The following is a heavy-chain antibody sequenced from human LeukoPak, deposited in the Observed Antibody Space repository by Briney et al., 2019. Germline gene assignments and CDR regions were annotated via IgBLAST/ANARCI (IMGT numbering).Heavy chain of an antibody. Sequence: PGGSLRLSRAASGFTFSSYSMNWVRQAPGKGLEWVSSISSSSSYIYYADSVKGRFTISRDNAKNSLYLQMNSLRAEDTAVYYCARDGGPHYYHSNTYAFDIWGQGAMVTVSS. J-gene: IGHJ3*02. D-gene: IGHD3-22*01. CDR1: GFTFSSYS. CDR3: ARDGGPHYYHSNTYAFDI. V-gene: IGHV3-21*01. CDR2: ISSSSSYI.